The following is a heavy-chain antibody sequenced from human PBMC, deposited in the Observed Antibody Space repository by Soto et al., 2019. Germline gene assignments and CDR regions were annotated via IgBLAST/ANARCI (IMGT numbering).Heavy chain of an antibody. CDR3: ARARLTDYYDSSGYDY. Sequence: GGSLRLSCAASGFTFSSYGMHWVRQAPGKGLEWVAVIWYDGSNKYYADSVKGRFTISRDNSKNTLYLQTNSLRAEDTAVYYCARARLTDYYDSSGYDYWGQGTLVTISS. CDR1: GFTFSSYG. J-gene: IGHJ4*02. D-gene: IGHD3-22*01. V-gene: IGHV3-33*01. CDR2: IWYDGSNK.